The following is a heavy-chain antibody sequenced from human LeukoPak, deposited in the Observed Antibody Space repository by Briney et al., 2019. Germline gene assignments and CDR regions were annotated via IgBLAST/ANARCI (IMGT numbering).Heavy chain of an antibody. CDR3: ARGWQINSSGGFVDP. CDR1: GYIFTDYY. J-gene: IGHJ5*02. CDR2: INPNSGGT. V-gene: IGHV1-2*02. Sequence: ASVRVSCKASGYIFTDYYVHWVRQAPGQGLEGMGLINPNSGGTNFAQKFQGRVTMTRDTSITTAYMELSRLSSDDTAVYYCARGWQINSSGGFVDPWGQGTLVTVSS. D-gene: IGHD6-6*01.